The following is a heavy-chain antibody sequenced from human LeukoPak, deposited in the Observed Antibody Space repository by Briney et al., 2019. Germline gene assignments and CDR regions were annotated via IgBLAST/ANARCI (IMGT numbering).Heavy chain of an antibody. CDR2: IYYSGST. V-gene: IGHV4-39*01. Sequence: PSETLSLTCTVSGGSISGSSYYWGWIRQPPGKGLEWIGSIYYSGSTYCNPSLKSRVTISVDTSKNQFSLKLTSVTAADTAVYYCARPSGWWHAPIDYWGQGTLVTVSS. CDR3: ARPSGWWHAPIDY. CDR1: GGSISGSSYY. D-gene: IGHD2-15*01. J-gene: IGHJ4*02.